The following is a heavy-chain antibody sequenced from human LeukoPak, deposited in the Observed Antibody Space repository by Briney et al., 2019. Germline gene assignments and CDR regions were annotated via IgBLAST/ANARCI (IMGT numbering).Heavy chain of an antibody. CDR1: GFIFSSYA. V-gene: IGHV3-23*01. D-gene: IGHD3-22*01. J-gene: IGHJ4*02. Sequence: GGSLRLSCAASGFIFSSYAMNWVRQAPGKGLEWVSAISGSGGSTYYADSVKGRFTISRDNSKNTLYLQMNSLRAEDTAVYHCAKDAQGGYDSSGYPDYFDYWGQGTLVTVSS. CDR2: ISGSGGST. CDR3: AKDAQGGYDSSGYPDYFDY.